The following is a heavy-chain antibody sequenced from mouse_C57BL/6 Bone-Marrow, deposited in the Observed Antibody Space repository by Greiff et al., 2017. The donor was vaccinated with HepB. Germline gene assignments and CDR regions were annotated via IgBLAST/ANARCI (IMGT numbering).Heavy chain of an antibody. V-gene: IGHV3-6*01. CDR3: ARGGYYGSKAY. CDR2: ISYDGSN. Sequence: VQLQQSGPGLVKPSQSLSLTCSVTGYSITSGYYWNWIRQFPGNKLEWMGYISYDGSNNYNPSLKNRISITRDTSKNQFFLKLNSVTTEDTATYYCARGGYYGSKAYWGQGTLVTVSA. J-gene: IGHJ3*01. D-gene: IGHD1-1*01. CDR1: GYSITSGYY.